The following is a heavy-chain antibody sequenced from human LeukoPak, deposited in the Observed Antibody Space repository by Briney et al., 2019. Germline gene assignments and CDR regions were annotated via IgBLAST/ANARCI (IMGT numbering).Heavy chain of an antibody. CDR1: GFTFSSYG. CDR3: AKDLGRTVTTRA. D-gene: IGHD4-17*01. Sequence: GGTLRLSCAASGFTFSSYGMSWVRQAPGKGLEWVSAISGSGDTTYYADSVKGRFTISRDNSKNTLYVQMNSLRAEDTAVYYCAKDLGRTVTTRAWGQGTLVTVSS. J-gene: IGHJ5*02. V-gene: IGHV3-23*01. CDR2: ISGSGDTT.